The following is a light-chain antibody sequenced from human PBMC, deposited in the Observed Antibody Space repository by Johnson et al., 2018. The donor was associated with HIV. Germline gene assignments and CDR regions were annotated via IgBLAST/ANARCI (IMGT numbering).Light chain of an antibody. J-gene: IGLJ1*01. Sequence: QSVLTQPPSVSAAPGQKVTISCSGSCSNIGNNYVSWYQQLPGTAPKLLIYDNNKRPSGIPDRFSGSKSGTSATLGITGLTTGDEADYYCGTWDTSLSAGGVFGSGTKVTVL. CDR1: CSNIGNNY. CDR3: GTWDTSLSAGGV. V-gene: IGLV1-51*01. CDR2: DNN.